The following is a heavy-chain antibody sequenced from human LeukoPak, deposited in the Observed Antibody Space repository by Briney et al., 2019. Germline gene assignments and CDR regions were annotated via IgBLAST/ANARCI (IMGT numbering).Heavy chain of an antibody. CDR3: ARGVGLQLNHFDY. D-gene: IGHD5-24*01. V-gene: IGHV4-31*03. Sequence: PSETLSLTCTVSGGSISSGGYYWSWIRQHPGKGLEWIGYIYYSGSTYYNPSLKSRVTISVDTSKNRFSLKLSSVTAAETAVYYCARGVGLQLNHFDYWGQGTLVTVSS. J-gene: IGHJ4*02. CDR1: GGSISSGGYY. CDR2: IYYSGST.